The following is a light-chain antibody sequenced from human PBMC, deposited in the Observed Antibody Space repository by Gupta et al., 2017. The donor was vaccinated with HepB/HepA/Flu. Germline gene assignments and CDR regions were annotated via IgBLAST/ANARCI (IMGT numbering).Light chain of an antibody. CDR2: LNSDGSH. Sequence: QLVLTQSPSASASLGASVKLTCTLSSGHSSYAIAWHQQRPEKGPRYLMKLNSDGSHSKGDGIPDRFSGSSSGAERYLTISSLQSEDEADYYCQTWGTGIWVFGGGTKLTVL. J-gene: IGLJ3*02. CDR3: QTWGTGIWV. V-gene: IGLV4-69*01. CDR1: SGHSSYA.